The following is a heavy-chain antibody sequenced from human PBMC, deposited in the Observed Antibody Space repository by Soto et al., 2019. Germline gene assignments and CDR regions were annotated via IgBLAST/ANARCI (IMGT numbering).Heavy chain of an antibody. Sequence: LSLACTVSGGSFTTYYWSWIRQPAGKGLEWIGHIYSSSSTNYNPSLQSRVTMSVDTSKNQFSLRLSSVTAADTAMYYCARAIHDYYFDSWGQGPLVTVSS. V-gene: IGHV4-4*07. CDR1: GGSFTTYY. CDR2: IYSSSST. CDR3: ARAIHDYYFDS. D-gene: IGHD3-16*01. J-gene: IGHJ4*02.